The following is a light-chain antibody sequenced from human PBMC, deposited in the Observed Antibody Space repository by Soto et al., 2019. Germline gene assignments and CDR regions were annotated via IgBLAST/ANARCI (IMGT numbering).Light chain of an antibody. CDR1: SNDIGAYNS. CDR2: EVS. J-gene: IGLJ1*01. CDR3: SSRTTSNPYV. Sequence: QSALTQPASVSGSPGKSITISCTGTSNDIGAYNSVSWYQQHPGKATKLILYEVSNRPSGVSNRFSASKSGNTASLTISGLQAEDEADYYCSSRTTSNPYVLGTGTKLTVL. V-gene: IGLV2-14*01.